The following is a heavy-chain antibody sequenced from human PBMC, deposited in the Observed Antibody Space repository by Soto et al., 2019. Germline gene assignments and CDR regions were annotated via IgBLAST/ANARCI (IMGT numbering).Heavy chain of an antibody. CDR2: IWYDGSNK. CDR1: GFTFSTYG. CDR3: ARERTPMITNGAFDI. Sequence: PGGSLRLSCAASGFTFSTYGMHWVRQAPGKGLDWVAVIWYDGSNKYYADSVKGRFTISRDSSKNTLYLQMNSLRAEDTAMYYCARERTPMITNGAFDIWGQGTMVTVSS. J-gene: IGHJ3*02. D-gene: IGHD3-16*01. V-gene: IGHV3-33*01.